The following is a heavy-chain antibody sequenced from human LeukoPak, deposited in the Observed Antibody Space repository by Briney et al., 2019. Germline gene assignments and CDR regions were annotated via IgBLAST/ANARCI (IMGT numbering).Heavy chain of an antibody. D-gene: IGHD6-13*01. CDR1: GFTFSSYS. CDR3: ARGSGYSSSWYPGGYAFDI. Sequence: GGSLRLSCAASGFTFSSYSMNWVRQAPGKGLEWVSSISSSSSYIYYADSVKGRFTISRDNAKNSLYLQMNSLRAEDTAVYYCARGSGYSSSWYPGGYAFDIWGQGTMVTVSS. CDR2: ISSSSSYI. J-gene: IGHJ3*02. V-gene: IGHV3-21*01.